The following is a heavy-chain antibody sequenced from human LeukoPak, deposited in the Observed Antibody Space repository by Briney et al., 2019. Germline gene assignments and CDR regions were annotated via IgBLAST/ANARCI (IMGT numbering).Heavy chain of an antibody. D-gene: IGHD3-10*01. CDR3: ARDPPIGGADVFDI. Sequence: ASLKVSCKAAGYTFTGYYMHWVRQAPGQGLEWMGWINPNSGGTNYAQKFQGRVTMTRDTSNSTAYMELSRLTSDDTAVYYCARDPPIGGADVFDIWGQGTMVTVSS. CDR2: INPNSGGT. J-gene: IGHJ3*02. CDR1: GYTFTGYY. V-gene: IGHV1-2*02.